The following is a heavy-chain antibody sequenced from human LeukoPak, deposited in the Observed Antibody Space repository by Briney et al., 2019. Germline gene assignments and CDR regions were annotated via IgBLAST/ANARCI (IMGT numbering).Heavy chain of an antibody. CDR1: GGTFSSYA. CDR2: IIPIFGTA. Sequence: SVKVSCKASGGTFSSYAISWVRQAPGQGLEWMGGIIPIFGTANYAQKFQGRVTITADESTSTAYMELSSLRSEDTAVYYCASGLHFSGGSEDFDYWGQETLVTVSS. D-gene: IGHD2-15*01. CDR3: ASGLHFSGGSEDFDY. J-gene: IGHJ4*02. V-gene: IGHV1-69*13.